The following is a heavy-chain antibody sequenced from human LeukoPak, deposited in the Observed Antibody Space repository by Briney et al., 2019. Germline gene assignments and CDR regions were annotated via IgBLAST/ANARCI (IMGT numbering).Heavy chain of an antibody. CDR2: INQDGSEK. J-gene: IGHJ6*02. Sequence: GGSLRLSCGASGFTISNSWMRWVRQAPGKGLEWVANINQDGSEKYYVDSVEGRFTIFRDNAKNSLYLQMNSLRAEDTAVYYCARGHYGMDVWGQGATVTVS. CDR1: GFTISNSW. V-gene: IGHV3-7*05. CDR3: ARGHYGMDV.